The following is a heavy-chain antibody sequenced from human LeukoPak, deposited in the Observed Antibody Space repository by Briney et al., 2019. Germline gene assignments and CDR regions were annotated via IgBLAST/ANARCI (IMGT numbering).Heavy chain of an antibody. CDR3: ARDSSPYYDFWSINYYYMDV. CDR2: IKQDGSEK. J-gene: IGHJ6*03. CDR1: GFTFSSYW. D-gene: IGHD3-3*01. Sequence: GGSLRLSCAASGFTFSSYWMSWVRQAPGKGLEWVANIKQDGSEKYYVDSVKGRFTISRDNAKNSLYLQMNSLRAEDTAVHYCARDSSPYYDFWSINYYYMDVWGKGTTVTVSS. V-gene: IGHV3-7*01.